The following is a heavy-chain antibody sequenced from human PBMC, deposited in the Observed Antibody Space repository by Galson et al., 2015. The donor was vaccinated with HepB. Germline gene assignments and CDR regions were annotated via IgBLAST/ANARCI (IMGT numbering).Heavy chain of an antibody. J-gene: IGHJ6*02. D-gene: IGHD4-17*01. Sequence: QSGAEVKKPGESLRISCKGSGYSFTSYWISWVRQMPGKGLEWMGRLDPSDSYTNYSPSFQGHVTISADKSISTAYLQWSSLKASDTAMYYCANSRYMTTVTTYYYGMDVWGQGTTVTVSS. V-gene: IGHV5-10-1*01. CDR2: LDPSDSYT. CDR3: ANSRYMTTVTTYYYGMDV. CDR1: GYSFTSYW.